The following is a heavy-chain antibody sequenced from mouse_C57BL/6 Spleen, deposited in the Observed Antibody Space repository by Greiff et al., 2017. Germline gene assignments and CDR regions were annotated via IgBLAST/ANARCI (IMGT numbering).Heavy chain of an antibody. CDR2: IYPGSGST. CDR3: ARRDTTVVAPFDY. J-gene: IGHJ2*01. V-gene: IGHV1-55*01. Sequence: QVHVKQPGAELVKPGASVKMSCKASGYTFTSYWITWVKQRPGQGLEWIGDIYPGSGSTNYNEKFKSKATLTVDTSSSTAYMQLSSLTSEDSAVYYCARRDTTVVAPFDYWGQGTTLTVSS. D-gene: IGHD1-1*01. CDR1: GYTFTSYW.